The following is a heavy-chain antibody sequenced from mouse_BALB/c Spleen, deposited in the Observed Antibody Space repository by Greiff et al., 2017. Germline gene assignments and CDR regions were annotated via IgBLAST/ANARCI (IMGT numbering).Heavy chain of an antibody. Sequence: DVMLVESGGGLVKPGGSLKLSCAASGFTFSSYTMSWVRQTPEKRLEWVATISSGGSYTYYPDSVKGRFTISRDNAKNTLYLQMSSLKSEDTAMYYCTRAGNGYDDYWGQGTTLTVSS. V-gene: IGHV5-6-4*01. CDR2: ISSGGSYT. CDR1: GFTFSSYT. J-gene: IGHJ2*01. CDR3: TRAGNGYDDY. D-gene: IGHD2-2*01.